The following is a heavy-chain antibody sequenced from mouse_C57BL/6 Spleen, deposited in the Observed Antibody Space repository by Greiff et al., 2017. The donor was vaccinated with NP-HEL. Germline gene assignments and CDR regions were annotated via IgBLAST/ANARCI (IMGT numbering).Heavy chain of an antibody. V-gene: IGHV5-17*01. CDR2: ISSGSRTI. D-gene: IGHD1-2*01. CDR3: AREEITTAHAFAD. Sequence: EVQLVESGGGLVKPGGSLTLSCAASGFPFSDYGMHWVRQAPEKGLEWVAYISSGSRTIYYAVTVQGRFTISRDNAKNTLFLQMTSLRSEDTARYYCAREEITTAHAFADWGQGTLVTVSA. CDR1: GFPFSDYG. J-gene: IGHJ3*01.